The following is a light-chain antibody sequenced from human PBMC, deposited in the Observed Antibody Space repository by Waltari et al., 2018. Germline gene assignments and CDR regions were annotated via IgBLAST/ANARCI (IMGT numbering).Light chain of an antibody. CDR1: SSDIDFDDY. J-gene: IGLJ3*02. CDR2: GVT. CDR3: SSFTGTIWV. Sequence: QSALTHPAPVSGSPGQSITISCTGSSSDIDFDDYVSWYQHLPGKAPKLMIYGVTNRPSGISIRFSGSKSDNTASLTIAGLQADDEADYYCSSFTGTIWVFGGGTKLTVL. V-gene: IGLV2-14*01.